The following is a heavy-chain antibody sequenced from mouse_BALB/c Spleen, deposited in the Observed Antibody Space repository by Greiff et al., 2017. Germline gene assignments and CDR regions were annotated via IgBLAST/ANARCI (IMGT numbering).Heavy chain of an antibody. J-gene: IGHJ4*01. D-gene: IGHD2-4*01. CDR2: ISSGGGST. CDR1: GFAFSSYD. Sequence: DVMLVESGGGLVKPGGSLKLSCAASGFAFSSYDMSWVRQTPEKRLEWVAYISSGGGSTYYPDTVKGRFTISRDNAKNTLYLQMSSLKSEDTAMYYCARQGTIYYDYGYAMDYWGQGTSVTVSS. CDR3: ARQGTIYYDYGYAMDY. V-gene: IGHV5-12-1*01.